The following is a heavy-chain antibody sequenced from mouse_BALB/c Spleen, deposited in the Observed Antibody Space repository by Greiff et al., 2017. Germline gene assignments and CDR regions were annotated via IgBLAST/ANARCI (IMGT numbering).Heavy chain of an antibody. CDR2: INPSTGYT. CDR3: ARRDPYYFDY. CDR1: GYTFTSYW. Sequence: QVQLKESGAELAKPGASVKMSCKASGYTFTSYWMHWVKQRPGQGLEWIGYINPSTGYTEYNQKFKDKATLTADKSSSTAYMQLSSLTSEDSAVYYCARRDPYYFDYWGQGTTLTVSS. V-gene: IGHV1-7*01. J-gene: IGHJ2*01.